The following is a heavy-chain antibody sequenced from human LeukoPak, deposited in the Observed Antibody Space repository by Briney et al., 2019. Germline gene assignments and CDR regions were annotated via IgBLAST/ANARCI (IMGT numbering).Heavy chain of an antibody. J-gene: IGHJ4*02. D-gene: IGHD4-23*01. CDR1: GFTFRNYW. CDR2: IKQEGTEK. CDR3: AANGGPFDF. Sequence: PGGSLRLSCAASGFTFRNYWMSWVRQAPGKGLEFVANIKQEGTEKYYVDSVRGRFTISRDNAKNSLYLQMNGLRAEDTAVYYCAANGGPFDFWGQGTLVTVSA. V-gene: IGHV3-7*05.